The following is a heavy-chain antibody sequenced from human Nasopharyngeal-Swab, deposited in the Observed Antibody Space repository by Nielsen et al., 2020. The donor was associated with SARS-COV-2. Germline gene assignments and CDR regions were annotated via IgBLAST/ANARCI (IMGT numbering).Heavy chain of an antibody. CDR1: GFSLSTSGVG. J-gene: IGHJ6*02. D-gene: IGHD3-16*01. CDR3: ANGPWVHGGDYYYGMDV. CDR2: IYWDYDK. Sequence: SGPTLVKPTQTLTLTCTFSGFSLSTSGVGVGWIRLPPGKALEWLALIYWDYDKRYSPSLKSRLTITKDTSKNQVVLTMTNMDPVDTATYYCANGPWVHGGDYYYGMDVWGQGTTVTVSS. V-gene: IGHV2-5*02.